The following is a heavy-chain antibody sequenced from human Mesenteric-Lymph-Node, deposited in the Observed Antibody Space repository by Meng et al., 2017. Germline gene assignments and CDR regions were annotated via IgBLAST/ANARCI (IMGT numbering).Heavy chain of an antibody. J-gene: IGHJ4*02. CDR3: AKYCGGACFRNFDQ. CDR2: ITNGGST. CDR1: GFTFTSAW. Sequence: GGSLRLSCAASGFTFTSAWMSWVRQAPGKGLEWVSVITNGGSTYYTDSVKGRFTISRDNSKNTLYLQMSTLRVDDTALYYCAKYCGGACFRNFDQWGQGTLVTVSS. V-gene: IGHV3-53*01. D-gene: IGHD2-21*02.